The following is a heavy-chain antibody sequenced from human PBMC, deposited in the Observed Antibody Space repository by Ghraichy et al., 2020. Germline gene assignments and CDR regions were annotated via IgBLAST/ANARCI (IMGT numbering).Heavy chain of an antibody. CDR1: GFTFSSYS. V-gene: IGHV3-48*02. D-gene: IGHD5-18*01. Sequence: GGSLRLSCAASGFTFSSYSMNWVRQAPGKGLEWVSYISSSSSTIYYADSVKGRFTISRDNAKNSLYLQMNSLRDEDTAVYYCARKRELWSDHDAFDIWGQGIMVTVSS. CDR3: ARKRELWSDHDAFDI. CDR2: ISSSSSTI. J-gene: IGHJ3*02.